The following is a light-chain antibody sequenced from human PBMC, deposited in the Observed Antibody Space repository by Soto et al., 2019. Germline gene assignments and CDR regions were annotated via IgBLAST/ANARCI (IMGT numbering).Light chain of an antibody. J-gene: IGLJ1*01. CDR2: SNN. CDR3: AAWDDSLNGPLYV. Sequence: QSVLTQPPSASGTPGQWVTISCSGSSSNIGSNNVNWYQQLPGTAPKLLIYSNNQRPSGVSDRFSGSKSGTSASLAISGLQFEDEADYYCAAWDDSLNGPLYVFGTGTKVTVL. V-gene: IGLV1-44*01. CDR1: SSNIGSNN.